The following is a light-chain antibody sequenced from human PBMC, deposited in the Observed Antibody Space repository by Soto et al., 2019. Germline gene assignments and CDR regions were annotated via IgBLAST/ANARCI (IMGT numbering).Light chain of an antibody. Sequence: QSALTQPRSVSGSPGQSVTISCTATGSDVGDSSHVSWYQLHPGKAPKLLIYSNNQRPSGVPDRFSGSKSATSASLAISGLQSEDEADYYCSASDDSLNSFVVFGGGTKLTVL. CDR1: GSDVGDSSH. CDR3: SASDDSLNSFVV. V-gene: IGLV2-11*01. CDR2: SNN. J-gene: IGLJ2*01.